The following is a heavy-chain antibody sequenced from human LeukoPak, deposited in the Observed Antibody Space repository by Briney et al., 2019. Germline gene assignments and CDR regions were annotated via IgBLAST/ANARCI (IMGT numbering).Heavy chain of an antibody. CDR3: ARAADSGYDFKLYY. CDR1: GFTFSDYY. D-gene: IGHD5-12*01. CDR2: ISSSSSTI. V-gene: IGHV3-11*04. J-gene: IGHJ4*02. Sequence: GGSLRLSCAASGFTFSDYYMSWIRQAPGKGLEWVSYISSSSSTIYYADSVKGRFTISRDNAKNSLYLQMNSLRDEDTAVYYCARAADSGYDFKLYYWGQGTLVTVSS.